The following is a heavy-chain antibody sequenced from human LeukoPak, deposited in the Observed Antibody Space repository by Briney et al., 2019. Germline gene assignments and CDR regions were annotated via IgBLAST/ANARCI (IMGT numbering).Heavy chain of an antibody. CDR1: GDSISSSNW. V-gene: IGHV4-4*02. CDR2: INHSGST. J-gene: IGHJ4*02. D-gene: IGHD3-16*02. CDR3: ARGPYDYVWGSYRSKYYFDY. Sequence: PSGTLSLTCVVSGDSISSSNWWSWVRQPPGKGLEWIGEINHSGSTNYNPSLKSRVTISVDTSKNQFSLKLSSVTAADTAVYYCARGPYDYVWGSYRSKYYFDYWGQGTLVTVSS.